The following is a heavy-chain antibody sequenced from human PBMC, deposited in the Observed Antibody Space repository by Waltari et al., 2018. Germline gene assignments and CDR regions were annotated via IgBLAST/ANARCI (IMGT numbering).Heavy chain of an antibody. D-gene: IGHD5-12*01. V-gene: IGHV4-39*01. CDR3: ATYIGASVGTAAFDV. Sequence: QLQLQESGPGLVKPSETLSLTCSVSGVSITSNRHYWGWIRQPPGQGLEWIGTMSYTGDTYSSPSLQSRVTISRDTSKNQLSLKLGSVTAADTAVYYCATYIGASVGTAAFDVWGQGTMVTVSS. CDR1: GVSITSNRHY. J-gene: IGHJ3*01. CDR2: MSYTGDT.